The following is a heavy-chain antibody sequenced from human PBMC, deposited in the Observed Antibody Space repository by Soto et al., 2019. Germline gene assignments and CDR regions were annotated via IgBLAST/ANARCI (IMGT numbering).Heavy chain of an antibody. CDR3: ARLKDSRGYYLEYYFDY. D-gene: IGHD3-22*01. Sequence: LSLTCTVSGGSISSSSYYWGWIRQPPGKGLEWIGSIYYSGSTYYNPSLKSRVTISVDTSKNQFSLKLSSVTAADTAVYYCARLKDSRGYYLEYYFDYWGQGTLVTV. J-gene: IGHJ4*02. CDR1: GGSISSSSYY. CDR2: IYYSGST. V-gene: IGHV4-39*01.